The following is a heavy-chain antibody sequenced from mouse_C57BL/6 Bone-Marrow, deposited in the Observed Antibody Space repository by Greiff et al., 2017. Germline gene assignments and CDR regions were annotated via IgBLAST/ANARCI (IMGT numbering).Heavy chain of an antibody. V-gene: IGHV1-75*01. CDR3: AREDDYDGPYWYFDV. CDR2: IFPGSGST. CDR1: GYTFTDYY. Sequence: VQLQESGPELVKPGASVKISCKASGYTFTDYYINWVKQRPGQGLEWIGWIFPGSGSTYSNEKFKGKATLTVDKSSSTAYMLLSSLTSEDSAVYFCAREDDYDGPYWYFDVWGTGTTVTVSS. D-gene: IGHD2-4*01. J-gene: IGHJ1*03.